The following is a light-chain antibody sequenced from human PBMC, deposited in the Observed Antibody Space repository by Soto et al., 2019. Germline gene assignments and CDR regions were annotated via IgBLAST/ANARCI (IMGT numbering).Light chain of an antibody. V-gene: IGKV1-39*01. CDR3: QQSYSTPIT. CDR1: QSISSY. J-gene: IGKJ5*01. CDR2: AAS. Sequence: EIQMTHSPSSLSSSVVYRVTISCRSSQSISSYLNWYQQKPGKAPKLLIYAASSLQSGVPSRFSGSGSGTDFTLTISSLQPEDFATYYCQQSYSTPITFGQGTRLEI.